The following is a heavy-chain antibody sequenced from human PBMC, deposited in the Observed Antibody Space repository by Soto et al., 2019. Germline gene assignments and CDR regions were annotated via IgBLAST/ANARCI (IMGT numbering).Heavy chain of an antibody. D-gene: IGHD2-15*01. Sequence: GASVKVSCKASGYTFTGYYMHWVRQAPGQGLEWMGWINPNSGGTNYAQKFQGWVTMTRDTSISTAYMELSRLRSDDTAVYYCARLARYCSGGSCYPLFDPWGQGTLVNRLL. CDR2: INPNSGGT. CDR3: ARLARYCSGGSCYPLFDP. V-gene: IGHV1-2*04. J-gene: IGHJ5*02. CDR1: GYTFTGYY.